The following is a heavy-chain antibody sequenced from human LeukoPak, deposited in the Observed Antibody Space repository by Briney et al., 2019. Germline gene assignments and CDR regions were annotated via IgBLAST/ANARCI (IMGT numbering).Heavy chain of an antibody. J-gene: IGHJ3*02. CDR3: ARAAGTRRRAFDI. CDR2: INHSGST. D-gene: IGHD6-13*01. Sequence: SETLSLTCAVYGGSFSGYYWSWIRQPPGKGPEWIGEINHSGSTNYNPSLKSRVTISVDTSKNQFSLKLSSVTAADTAVYYCARAAGTRRRAFDIWGQGTMVTVSS. CDR1: GGSFSGYY. V-gene: IGHV4-34*01.